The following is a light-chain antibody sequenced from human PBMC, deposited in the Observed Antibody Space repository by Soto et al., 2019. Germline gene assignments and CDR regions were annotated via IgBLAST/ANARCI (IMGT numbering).Light chain of an antibody. CDR1: RDDIGAYDY. CDR2: EVT. Sequence: QSVLTQPASVSGSPGQSITISCAGTRDDIGAYDYVSWYQQHPGNAPKLLVYEVTNRPSRVSDRFSGSKSGNTASLTISGLQAEDEADYYCNSYTNSSAVVFGGGTKVTV. CDR3: NSYTNSSAVV. J-gene: IGLJ2*01. V-gene: IGLV2-14*01.